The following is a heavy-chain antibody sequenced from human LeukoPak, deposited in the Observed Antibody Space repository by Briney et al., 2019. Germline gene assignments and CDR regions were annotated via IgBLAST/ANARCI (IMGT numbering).Heavy chain of an antibody. D-gene: IGHD3-10*01. J-gene: IGHJ6*03. CDR1: GGSFTGYY. CDR3: ARARPYYYGSGNYYYMDV. Sequence: SEALSLTCAVYGGSFTGYYWSWIRQPPGKGLEWIGEINYSGSTNYNPSLRSRVTISVDTSKNQVSLRLSSVTAADTAVYYCARARPYYYGSGNYYYMDVWGKETTVTVSS. CDR2: INYSGST. V-gene: IGHV4-34*01.